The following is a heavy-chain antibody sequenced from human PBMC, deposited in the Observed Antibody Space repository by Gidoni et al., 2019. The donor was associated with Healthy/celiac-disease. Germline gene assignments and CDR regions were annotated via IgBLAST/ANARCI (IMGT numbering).Heavy chain of an antibody. CDR3: AKDQYCSGGSCYSAWFDP. V-gene: IGHV3-23*01. CDR1: GFTFSSYA. J-gene: IGHJ5*02. D-gene: IGHD2-15*01. Sequence: EVQLLESGGGLVQPGGSLRLSCAASGFTFSSYAMSWVRQAPGKGLEWVSAISGSGGSTYYADSVKGRFTISRDNSKNTLYLQMNSLRAEDTAVYYCAKDQYCSGGSCYSAWFDPWCQGTLVTVSS. CDR2: ISGSGGST.